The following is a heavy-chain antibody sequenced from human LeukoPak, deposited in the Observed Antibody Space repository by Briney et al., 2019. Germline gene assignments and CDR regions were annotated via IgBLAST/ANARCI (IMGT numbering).Heavy chain of an antibody. CDR1: GASISSSSDY. D-gene: IGHD3-22*01. CDR3: ARQKYYYDSSGYYDS. CDR2: ICYCGST. V-gene: IGHV4-39*01. Sequence: SQTLSLTCTVSGASISSSSDYWGWLRQPPGKGLEWIGSICYCGSTYYNPSLKSRVTISVDTSKNHFSLKLSSVTAADTAVYYCARQKYYYDSSGYYDSWGQGTLVTVSS. J-gene: IGHJ5*02.